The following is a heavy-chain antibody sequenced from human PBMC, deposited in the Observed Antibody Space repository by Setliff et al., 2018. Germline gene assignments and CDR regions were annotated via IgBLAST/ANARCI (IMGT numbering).Heavy chain of an antibody. D-gene: IGHD1-26*01. CDR3: EKIGRGGTFGQFFQD. V-gene: IGHV3-23*01. CDR2: ISRSGDKA. Sequence: GGSLRLSFAAAGLIFSSYAMNWVRQAPGKGLEWVSAISRSGDKAYYADPVKGRFIISRDNSDILYLQMNNLSAEDTAVYYCEKIGRGGTFGQFFQDWGHGTLVTVSS. J-gene: IGHJ1*01. CDR1: GLIFSSYA.